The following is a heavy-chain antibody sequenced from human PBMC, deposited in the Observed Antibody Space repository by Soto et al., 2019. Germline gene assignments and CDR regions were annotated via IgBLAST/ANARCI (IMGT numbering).Heavy chain of an antibody. CDR2: INPSGDST. J-gene: IGHJ2*01. CDR1: GYTFTGYY. D-gene: IGHD3-22*01. V-gene: IGHV1-46*01. Sequence: ASVKVSCKASGYTFTGYYMHWVRQAPGQGLEWMGWINPSGDSTIYAQKFQGRVTMTRDTSTSTVYMALSSLRSDDTAMNYCARDNSYDSGGAKGWYFDLWGRGTLVTVSS. CDR3: ARDNSYDSGGAKGWYFDL.